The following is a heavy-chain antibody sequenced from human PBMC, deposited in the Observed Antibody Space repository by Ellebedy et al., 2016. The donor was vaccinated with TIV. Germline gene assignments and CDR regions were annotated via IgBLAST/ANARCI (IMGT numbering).Heavy chain of an antibody. V-gene: IGHV3-43*01. CDR2: IRWDGTST. CDR3: AKGLGRIYFDHDGDSYALDYAMDV. D-gene: IGHD2-21*01. Sequence: GESLKISCAASGFNFDDSPMHSVRPAPGKGLEWVSYIRWDGTSTYSPKSVKGRFTISRDNSNNSLYLQMNSLRTEDTALYYLAKGLGRIYFDHDGDSYALDYAMDVWGQGTTVTVSS. CDR1: GFNFDDSP. J-gene: IGHJ6*02.